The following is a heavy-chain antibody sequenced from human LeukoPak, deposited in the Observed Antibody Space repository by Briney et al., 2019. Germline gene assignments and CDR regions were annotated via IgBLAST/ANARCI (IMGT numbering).Heavy chain of an antibody. Sequence: GGPLRLSCAASGFTFSNYAMSWVRQAPARGLEWVSSLRGDGETFYADSVKGRFTLSRDESRNTVFLQLNSLRVEDTAVYYCAKVYRGSMASPFDYWGQGTLVTVSS. V-gene: IGHV3-23*01. D-gene: IGHD5-24*01. CDR3: AKVYRGSMASPFDY. CDR1: GFTFSNYA. J-gene: IGHJ4*02. CDR2: LRGDGET.